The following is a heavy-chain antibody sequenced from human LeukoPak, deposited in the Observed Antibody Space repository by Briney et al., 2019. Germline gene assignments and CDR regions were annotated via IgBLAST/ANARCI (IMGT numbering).Heavy chain of an antibody. CDR1: GFSFNTYT. D-gene: IGHD1-26*01. V-gene: IGHV3-21*01. CDR2: ISSTNGYI. CDR3: ARGRSPWHLDY. J-gene: IGHJ4*02. Sequence: PGGSLRLSCAASGFSFNTYTMNWARQAPGKGLEWGSYISSTNGYIYYADSVRGRFTISGDNGKNSLSLQMNSLRAEDTAVYYCARGRSPWHLDYWGQGTLVTVSS.